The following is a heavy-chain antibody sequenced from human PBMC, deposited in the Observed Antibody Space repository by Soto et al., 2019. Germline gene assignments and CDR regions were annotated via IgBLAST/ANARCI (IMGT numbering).Heavy chain of an antibody. D-gene: IGHD5-12*01. V-gene: IGHV4-39*01. CDR2: IYYSGST. CDR1: GGSISSSSYY. CDR3: AGLARFPNYFDY. J-gene: IGHJ4*02. Sequence: SETLSLTCTVSGGSISSSSYYWGWIRQPPGKGLEWIGSIYYSGSTYYNPSLKSRVTISVDTSKNQFSLKLSSVTAADTAVYYCAGLARFPNYFDYWGQGTLVTVSS.